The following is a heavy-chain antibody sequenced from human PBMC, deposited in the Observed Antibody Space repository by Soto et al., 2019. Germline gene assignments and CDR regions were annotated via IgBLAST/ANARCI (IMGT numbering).Heavy chain of an antibody. CDR3: ARANHRWLQLSYFDL. V-gene: IGHV1-69*12. Sequence: VQLRQSGAEVKKAGSSVKVSCKASGGTFSTYPISWVRQAPGQGLEWMGGIIPIFGTVNYAQKFQGRVTITADESTSTAYMELSSLRSEDAAVYYCARANHRWLQLSYFDLWGRGTLVTVSS. J-gene: IGHJ2*01. CDR1: GGTFSTYP. CDR2: IIPIFGTV. D-gene: IGHD5-12*01.